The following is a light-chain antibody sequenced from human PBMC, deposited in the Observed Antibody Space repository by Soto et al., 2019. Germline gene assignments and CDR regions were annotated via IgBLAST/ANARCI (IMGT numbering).Light chain of an antibody. J-gene: IGKJ4*01. CDR2: KAS. CDR3: QQYEAYPLT. V-gene: IGKV1-5*03. CDR1: QSISSW. Sequence: DIQLTQSPSTLSASVGDGVTITCRASQSISSWLAWYQQKPGKAPKLLVYKASSLESGVPSRFSGSGSATEFTLTITTLQPDDFATYYCQQYEAYPLTFGGGTKVEI.